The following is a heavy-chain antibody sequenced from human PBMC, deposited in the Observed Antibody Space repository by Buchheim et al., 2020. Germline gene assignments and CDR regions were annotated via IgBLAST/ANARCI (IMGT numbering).Heavy chain of an antibody. V-gene: IGHV1-69*08. CDR3: ARDTPYSSSSGYYDYYGMDV. CDR1: GGTFSSYT. Sequence: QVQLVQSGAEVKKPGSSVKVSCKASGGTFSSYTISWVRQAPGQGLEWMGRIIPILGIANYAQKFQGRVTITADKSTSTAYMELSSLRSEDTAVYYCARDTPYSSSSGYYDYYGMDVWGQGTT. D-gene: IGHD6-6*01. CDR2: IIPILGIA. J-gene: IGHJ6*02.